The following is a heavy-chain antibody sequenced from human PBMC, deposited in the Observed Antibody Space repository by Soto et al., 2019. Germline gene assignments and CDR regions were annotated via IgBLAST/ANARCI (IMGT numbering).Heavy chain of an antibody. CDR1: GYTFTSYG. D-gene: IGHD1-26*01. CDR2: ISAYNGNT. Sequence: QVQLVQSGAEVKKPGASVKVSCKASGYTFTSYGISWVRQAPGQGLEWMGWISAYNGNTNYAQKLQGRVTMTTGTSTSTAYMELRSLRSDDTAVYYCARDFGYSGSSNDRQNFDYWGQGTLVTVSS. V-gene: IGHV1-18*01. CDR3: ARDFGYSGSSNDRQNFDY. J-gene: IGHJ4*02.